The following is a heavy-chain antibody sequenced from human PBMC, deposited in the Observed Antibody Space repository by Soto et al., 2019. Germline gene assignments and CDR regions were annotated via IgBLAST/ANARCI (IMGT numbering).Heavy chain of an antibody. Sequence: SVKVSCKASGGTFSSYAISWVRQAPGQGLEWMGGIIPIFGTANYAQKFQGRVTITADESTSTAYMELSSLRSEDTAVYYCARGGDYGGNSAFDIWGQGTMVTVSS. J-gene: IGHJ3*02. CDR3: ARGGDYGGNSAFDI. CDR2: IIPIFGTA. V-gene: IGHV1-69*13. CDR1: GGTFSSYA. D-gene: IGHD4-17*01.